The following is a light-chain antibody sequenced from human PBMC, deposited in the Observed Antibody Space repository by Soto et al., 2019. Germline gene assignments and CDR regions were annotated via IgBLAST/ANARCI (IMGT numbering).Light chain of an antibody. V-gene: IGLV2-8*01. Sequence: QSALTQPPSASGSPGQSVTISCTGTSSDVGGYKYVSWYQQHPGKAPKLMIYEVSKRPSGVPDRFSGSKSGTSASLAITGLQAEDEADYYCQSYDNSLTDSVVFGGGTKLTVL. CDR3: QSYDNSLTDSVV. CDR2: EVS. CDR1: SSDVGGYKY. J-gene: IGLJ2*01.